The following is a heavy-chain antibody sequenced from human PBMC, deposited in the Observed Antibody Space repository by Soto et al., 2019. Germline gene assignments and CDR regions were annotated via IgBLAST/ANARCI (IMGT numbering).Heavy chain of an antibody. Sequence: GGSLRLSCVASGFTFRAYSMSWVRQAPGQGLEWVASITSSNTYIYYTRSVEGRFTISRDDAKNSLHPQMNTLRAEDTAVYYCVRDLLEGYGHARQPDYWGQGTLVTVSS. D-gene: IGHD2-15*01. CDR3: VRDLLEGYGHARQPDY. CDR2: ITSSNTYI. V-gene: IGHV3-21*06. J-gene: IGHJ4*02. CDR1: GFTFRAYS.